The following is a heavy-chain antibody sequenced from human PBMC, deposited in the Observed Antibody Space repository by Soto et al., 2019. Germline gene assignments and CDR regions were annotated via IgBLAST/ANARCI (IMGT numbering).Heavy chain of an antibody. CDR2: ISAHNGNT. D-gene: IGHD1-1*01. CDR3: ARGRYGDY. Sequence: QVHLVQSGAEVKKPGASVKVSCKGSGYTFTSYGITWVRQAPGQGLEWMGWISAHNGNTDYAQKLQGRVTVTRDTSTSTAYMELRSLSSADTAVYYCARGRYGDYWGQGALVTVSS. CDR1: GYTFTSYG. J-gene: IGHJ4*02. V-gene: IGHV1-18*01.